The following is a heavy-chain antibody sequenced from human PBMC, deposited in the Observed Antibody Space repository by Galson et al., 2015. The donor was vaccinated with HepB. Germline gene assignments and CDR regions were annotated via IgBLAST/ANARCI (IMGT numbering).Heavy chain of an antibody. CDR2: INPSGGST. Sequence: SVKVSCKASGYTFTSYYMHWVRQAPGQGLEWMGIINPSGGSTSYAQKFQGRVTMTRDTSTSTVYMELSSLRSEDTAVYYCAREGGLGYCSGGSCQVFDYWGQGTLVTVSS. CDR3: AREGGLGYCSGGSCQVFDY. J-gene: IGHJ4*02. V-gene: IGHV1-46*01. CDR1: GYTFTSYY. D-gene: IGHD2-15*01.